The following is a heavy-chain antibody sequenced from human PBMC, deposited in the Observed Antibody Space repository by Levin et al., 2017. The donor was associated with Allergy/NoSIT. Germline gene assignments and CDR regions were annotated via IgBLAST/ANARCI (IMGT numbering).Heavy chain of an antibody. V-gene: IGHV3-15*01. D-gene: IGHD3-16*01. CDR3: TTRSLVNVVGSDY. Sequence: KPGGSLRLSCVGSRFTFTKVWMNWVRQAPGKGLEWVGRVKSQSDGGTIDYAASVKGRFTISRDDSKNTVFLQMNSLKIEDTAVYYCTTRSLVNVVGSDYWGQGSLVTVSS. CDR2: VKSQSDGGTI. J-gene: IGHJ4*02. CDR1: RFTFTKVW.